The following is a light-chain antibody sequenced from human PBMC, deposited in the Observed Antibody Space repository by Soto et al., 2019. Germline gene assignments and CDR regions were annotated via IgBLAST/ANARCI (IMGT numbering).Light chain of an antibody. CDR3: QQYGSSPLT. V-gene: IGKV3-20*01. CDR1: QSVSSY. CDR2: GAS. J-gene: IGKJ5*01. Sequence: EIVMTQSPATLSVSPGEKATLSCRASQSVSSYLAWYQQKPGQAPRLLIYGASSRATGIPDRFSGSGSGTNFTLTISRLEPEDFAVYYCQQYGSSPLTFGGGTLLEIK.